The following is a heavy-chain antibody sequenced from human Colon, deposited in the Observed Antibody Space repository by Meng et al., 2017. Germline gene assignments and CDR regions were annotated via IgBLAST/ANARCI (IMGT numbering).Heavy chain of an antibody. Sequence: GESLKISCAASGFTFSSYRMHWVRQAPGKGLVWVSGINNDGSDTNYADSVQGRFTITRDNANNTLYLQMNSPRAEDTAIYYCAELTSSVFEVWGQGTMVTVSS. CDR1: GFTFSSYR. CDR2: INNDGSDT. J-gene: IGHJ3*01. D-gene: IGHD3-22*01. CDR3: AELTSSVFEV. V-gene: IGHV3-74*01.